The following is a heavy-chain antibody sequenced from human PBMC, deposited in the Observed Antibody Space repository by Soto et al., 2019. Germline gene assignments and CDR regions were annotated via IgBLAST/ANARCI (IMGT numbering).Heavy chain of an antibody. J-gene: IGHJ1*01. D-gene: IGHD6-25*01. CDR3: TRGHRQRRDIQH. CDR1: EFTFSDYY. CDR2: ITSGGSAI. Sequence: PGGSLRLSCAASEFTFSDYYMSWIRQAPGKGLEWVAYITSGGSAIYYADSVKGRFTVSWDNAKKSLSLQMTSLRVDDMAVYYCTRGHRQRRDIQHWGQGTLVTVSS. V-gene: IGHV3-11*01.